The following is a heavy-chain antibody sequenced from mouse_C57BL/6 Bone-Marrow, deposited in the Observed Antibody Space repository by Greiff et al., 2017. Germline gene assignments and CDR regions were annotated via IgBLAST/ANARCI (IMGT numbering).Heavy chain of an antibody. CDR2: IHPNSGST. Sequence: QVQLQQPGAELVKPGASVKLSCKASGYTFTSYWMHWVKQRPGQGLEWIGMIHPNSGSTNYNEKFKGKATLTVDKSSSTAYMQLSSLTSEDSAVYYCARGRFGNSFAYWGQGTLVTVSA. CDR3: ARGRFGNSFAY. J-gene: IGHJ3*01. V-gene: IGHV1-64*01. D-gene: IGHD2-1*01. CDR1: GYTFTSYW.